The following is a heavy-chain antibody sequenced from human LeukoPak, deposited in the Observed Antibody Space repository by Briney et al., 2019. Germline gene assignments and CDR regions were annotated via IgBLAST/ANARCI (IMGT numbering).Heavy chain of an antibody. CDR3: ARDIVVEWYYYYYMDV. Sequence: PGGSLRLSCAASGFTFTNHPMHWVRQASGKRLQYVSAISPSGDRTWYTDSVKGRFTISRDNAKNSLYLQMNSLRAEDTAVYYCARDIVVEWYYYYYMDVWGKGTTVTVSS. CDR1: GFTFTNHP. CDR2: ISPSGDRT. D-gene: IGHD2-15*01. J-gene: IGHJ6*03. V-gene: IGHV3-64*04.